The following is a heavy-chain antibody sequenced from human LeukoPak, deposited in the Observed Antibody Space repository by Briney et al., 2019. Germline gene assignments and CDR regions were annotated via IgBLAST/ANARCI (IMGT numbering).Heavy chain of an antibody. CDR3: AREGLGYDY. D-gene: IGHD3-22*01. Sequence: GGSLRLSCAASGFTFSRYAMHWVREAPGKGLEWGSVILQDGSNNFNADSVKARFTISRDISQNTLYLQMNSLRVEDTALYYCAREGLGYDYWGQGTPVTVS. J-gene: IGHJ4*02. V-gene: IGHV3-30*04. CDR1: GFTFSRYA. CDR2: ILQDGSNN.